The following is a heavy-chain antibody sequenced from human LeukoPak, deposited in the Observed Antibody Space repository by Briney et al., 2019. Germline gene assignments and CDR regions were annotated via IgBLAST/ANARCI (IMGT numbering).Heavy chain of an antibody. J-gene: IGHJ4*02. CDR3: ARVSDDEYGGNSGANYFDY. D-gene: IGHD4-23*01. CDR1: GASISGPYY. V-gene: IGHV4-38-2*01. Sequence: PSETLSLTCAVSGASISGPYYWGWIRQSPGKGREWIGKIYHIERSYYNPSLKSRVTMSVDTTRNHFSLPVNSVTAPATAVYYFARVSDDEYGGNSGANYFDYWGRGTLVTVSS. CDR2: IYHIERS.